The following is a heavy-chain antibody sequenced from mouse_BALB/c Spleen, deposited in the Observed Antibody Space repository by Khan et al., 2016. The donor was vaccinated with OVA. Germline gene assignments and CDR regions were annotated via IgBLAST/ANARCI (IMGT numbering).Heavy chain of an antibody. CDR3: ARVGYNGTMDF. CDR2: INTYTGEP. Sequence: QIQLVQSGPELKKPGETVQISCKASGFTFTNYGMNWVRQAPGTGLKWMGWINTYTGEPTFTDDFKGRFAFSLETSASTAYLQINSLKNEDTATYFCARVGYNGTMDFWGQGTSVTVSS. D-gene: IGHD2-14*01. CDR1: GFTFTNYG. V-gene: IGHV9-3-1*01. J-gene: IGHJ4*01.